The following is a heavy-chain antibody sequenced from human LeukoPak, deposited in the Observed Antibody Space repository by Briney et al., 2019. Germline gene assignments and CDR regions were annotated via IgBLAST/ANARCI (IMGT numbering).Heavy chain of an antibody. Sequence: SVTVSLTCSVSGVTICRYYWSWLRQAPGQGLVWGGNIFYTGSTNYNPSLKSRVTISEGTSKNQFSLKLNSVTAADTAVYYCAREVGWELRHFDYWGQGTLVTVSS. J-gene: IGHJ4*02. CDR2: IFYTGST. D-gene: IGHD1-26*01. V-gene: IGHV4-59*01. CDR3: AREVGWELRHFDY. CDR1: GVTICRYY.